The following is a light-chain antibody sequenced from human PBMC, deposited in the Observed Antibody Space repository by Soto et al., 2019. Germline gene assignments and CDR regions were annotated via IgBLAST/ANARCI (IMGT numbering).Light chain of an antibody. J-gene: IGKJ1*01. V-gene: IGKV1-12*01. Sequence: DIQMAQSPSSVSASVGDRVTITCRASQGISSSLAWYQQRPGKAPKRLIYAASNLQNEVPSRFSGSGSGTDFTLTISSLQPEDFATYYCQQAKNFPWTFGQGTRVEIK. CDR3: QQAKNFPWT. CDR2: AAS. CDR1: QGISSS.